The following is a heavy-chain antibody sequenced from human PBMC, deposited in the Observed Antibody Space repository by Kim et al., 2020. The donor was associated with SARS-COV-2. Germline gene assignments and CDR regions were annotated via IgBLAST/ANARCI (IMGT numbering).Heavy chain of an antibody. D-gene: IGHD6-6*01. Sequence: GGSLRLSRAASGFSFSNYDMHWVRQAPGKGLEWVASISYGGSNKYNEDSVKGRFTVSRDNSKNTLYLQMNSLRAEDTAVYYCARDRSSVDSWGQGTLVTVSS. CDR1: GFSFSNYD. CDR2: ISYGGSNK. J-gene: IGHJ4*02. CDR3: ARDRSSVDS. V-gene: IGHV3-30-3*01.